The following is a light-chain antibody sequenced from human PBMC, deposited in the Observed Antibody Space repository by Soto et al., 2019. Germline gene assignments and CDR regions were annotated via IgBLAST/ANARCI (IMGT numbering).Light chain of an antibody. CDR3: QQYNDWWT. J-gene: IGKJ1*01. CDR2: GES. V-gene: IGKV3-15*01. CDR1: QSVRSN. Sequence: EMVMTQSPATLSVSPGERATLSCRASQSVRSNLAWYQQKPGQAPRLLIYGESTRATGIPARFSGSGSGTEFTLTISSLQSEDFAVYYCQQYNDWWTFGQGTKVDIK.